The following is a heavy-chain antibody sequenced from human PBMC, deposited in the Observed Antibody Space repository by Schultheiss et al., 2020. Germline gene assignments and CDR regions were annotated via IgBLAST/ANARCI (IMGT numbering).Heavy chain of an antibody. CDR3: AKVHSSGWSNFDY. CDR1: GFTFSSYS. CDR2: ISSSSSYI. J-gene: IGHJ4*02. Sequence: GGSLRLSCAASGFTFSSYSMNWVRQAPGKGLEWVSSISSSSSYIYYADSVKGRFTISRDNAKNSLYLQMNSLRAEDTAVYYCAKVHSSGWSNFDYWGQGTLVTVSS. V-gene: IGHV3-21*01. D-gene: IGHD6-19*01.